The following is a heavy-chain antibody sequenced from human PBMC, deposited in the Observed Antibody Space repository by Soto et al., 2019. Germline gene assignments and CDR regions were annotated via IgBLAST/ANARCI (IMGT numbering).Heavy chain of an antibody. CDR3: AREDSNSSLALGTPKFDY. J-gene: IGHJ4*02. V-gene: IGHV4-34*01. CDR2: INHSGST. CDR1: GGSFSGYF. D-gene: IGHD6-6*01. Sequence: KPSETLSLTCAVYGGSFSGYFWTWIRQPPGKGLEWIGEINHSGSTTYNPSLKSRVSISADTSKKQFSLRLSSVTAADMAVYYCAREDSNSSLALGTPKFDYWGQGILVTSPQ.